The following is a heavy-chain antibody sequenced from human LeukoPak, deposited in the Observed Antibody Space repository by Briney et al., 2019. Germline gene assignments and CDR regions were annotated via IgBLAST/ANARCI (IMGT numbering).Heavy chain of an antibody. CDR1: GFTFSSYW. CDR3: ARRGTSSSWAHFDY. V-gene: IGHV3-7*05. J-gene: IGHJ4*02. CDR2: IQKDGSEK. Sequence: GGTLRLSCAVSGFTFSSYWMTWVRQAPGRGLEWVAKIQKDGSEKYYVVSVKGRFTISRDNARISVYLQMNSLGAEDTAVYYCARRGTSSSWAHFDYWGQGTLVTVSS. D-gene: IGHD6-13*01.